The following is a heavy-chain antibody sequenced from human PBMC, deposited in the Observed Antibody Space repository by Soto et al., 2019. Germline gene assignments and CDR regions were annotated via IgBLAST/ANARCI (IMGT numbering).Heavy chain of an antibody. CDR2: IYFSGTT. CDR3: ARRDRSGFPYWLDT. J-gene: IGHJ5*02. CDR1: GGSIISGGYY. V-gene: IGHV4-31*03. Sequence: SETLSLTCTVSGGSIISGGYYWIWIRQHPGKGLEWIGTIYFSGTTYYNPSLKSRVTISVDTSKSQFSLKLSSVTAADTAVYYCARRDRSGFPYWLDTWGQGTLVTVSS. D-gene: IGHD3-22*01.